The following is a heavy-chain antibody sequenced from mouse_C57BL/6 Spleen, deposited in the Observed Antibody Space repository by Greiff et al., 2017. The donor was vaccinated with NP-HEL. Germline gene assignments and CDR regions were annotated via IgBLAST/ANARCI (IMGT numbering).Heavy chain of an antibody. CDR2: ISSGGDYI. CDR3: TRALTGFDY. D-gene: IGHD4-1*01. CDR1: GFTFSSYA. V-gene: IGHV5-9-1*02. Sequence: EVKVVESGEGLVKPGGSLKLSCAASGFTFSSYAMSWVRQTPEKRLEWVAYISSGGDYIYYADTVKGRFTISRDNARNTLYLQMSSLKSEDTAMYYCTRALTGFDYWGQGTTLTVSS. J-gene: IGHJ2*01.